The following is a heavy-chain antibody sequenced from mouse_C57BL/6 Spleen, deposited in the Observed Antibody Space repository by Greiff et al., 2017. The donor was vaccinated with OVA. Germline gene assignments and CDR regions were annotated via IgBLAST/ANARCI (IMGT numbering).Heavy chain of an antibody. J-gene: IGHJ2*01. CDR2: INPSSGYT. CDR1: GYTFTSYT. V-gene: IGHV1-4*01. D-gene: IGHD1-1*01. Sequence: VQLQQSGAELARPGASVKMSCKASGYTFTSYTMHWVKQRPGQGLEWIGHINPSSGYTKYNQKFKDKATLTADKSSSTAYMQLSSLTSEDAAVYYCAKGVTTVVDDWGQGTTLTVSS. CDR3: AKGVTTVVDD.